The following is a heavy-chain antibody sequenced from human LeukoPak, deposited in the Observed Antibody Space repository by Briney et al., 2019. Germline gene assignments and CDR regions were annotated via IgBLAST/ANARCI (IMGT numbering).Heavy chain of an antibody. V-gene: IGHV4-59*01. CDR1: GGSISSYY. J-gene: IGHJ4*02. D-gene: IGHD1-1*01. Sequence: PSETLSLTCTVSGGSISSYYWSWIRQPPGKGREWIGYIYYSGSTNYNPSLKSRVTISVDTSKNQFSLKLSSVTAADTAVYYCARDLMAGTTPFDYWGQGTLVTVSS. CDR2: IYYSGST. CDR3: ARDLMAGTTPFDY.